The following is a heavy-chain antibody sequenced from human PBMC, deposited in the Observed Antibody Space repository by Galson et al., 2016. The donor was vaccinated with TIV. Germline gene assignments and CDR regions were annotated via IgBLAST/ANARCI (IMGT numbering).Heavy chain of an antibody. D-gene: IGHD6-19*01. V-gene: IGHV1-69*13. CDR2: IIPIYDTT. CDR3: ARGNPVAGRGIDY. Sequence: SVKVSCKASGVTFYSYGFTWIRQAPGQGLEWMGGIIPIYDTTIHAQKFQGRVTITADQSTDTGHMELSSLRFEDTAIYYCARGNPVAGRGIDYWGQGTLVTVSS. J-gene: IGHJ4*02. CDR1: GVTFYSYG.